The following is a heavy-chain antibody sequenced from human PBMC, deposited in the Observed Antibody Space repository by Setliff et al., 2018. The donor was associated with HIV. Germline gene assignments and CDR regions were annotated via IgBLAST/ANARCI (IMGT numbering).Heavy chain of an antibody. CDR1: GDSINSYY. Sequence: SETLSLTCTVSGDSINSYYWGWIRQPPGKGLEWIGYIYYSGSTNYNPSLKSRVALSVDTSKNQFSLKLSSVTAADTAVYYCARHDSRGPRSAFDLWGRGTMVTVSS. D-gene: IGHD2-21*01. CDR2: IYYSGST. J-gene: IGHJ3*01. V-gene: IGHV4-59*08. CDR3: ARHDSRGPRSAFDL.